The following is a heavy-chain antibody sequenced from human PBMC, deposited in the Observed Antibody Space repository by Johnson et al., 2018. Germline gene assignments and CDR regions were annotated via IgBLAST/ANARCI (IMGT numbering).Heavy chain of an antibody. J-gene: IGHJ3*02. D-gene: IGHD3-10*01. CDR3: ARQWLIKPYAFDI. V-gene: IGHV4-59*08. Sequence: QVQLQESGPGLVKPSDTLSLMCTVSGGSISSYYYHWIRQSPGKGLEWIGYMYHMGGPNYNPPLNGRVTISLDTSKNQFSQKLNSVTAADTAVYYCARQWLIKPYAFDIWGQGTLITVSS. CDR2: MYHMGGP. CDR1: GGSISSYY.